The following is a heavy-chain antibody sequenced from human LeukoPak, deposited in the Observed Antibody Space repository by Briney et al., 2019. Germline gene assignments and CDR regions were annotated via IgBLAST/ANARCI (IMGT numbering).Heavy chain of an antibody. CDR3: AREKTTVTTRSFDY. V-gene: IGHV4-59*12. CDR2: IYYSNT. CDR1: GGSISSYY. J-gene: IGHJ4*02. Sequence: PSETLSLTCTVSGGSISSYYWSWIRQPPGKGLESIGYIYYSNTNYNPSLKSRVTISVDTSKNQFSLKLSSVTAADTAVYYCAREKTTVTTRSFDYWGQGTLVTVSS. D-gene: IGHD4-11*01.